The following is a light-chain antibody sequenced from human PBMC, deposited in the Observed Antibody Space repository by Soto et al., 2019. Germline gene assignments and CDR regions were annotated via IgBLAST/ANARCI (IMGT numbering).Light chain of an antibody. CDR2: GAS. Sequence: EIVMTQSPATLSVSPGERATLSCRASQSVSSNLAWYQQKPGQAPRLLIYGASTRATGIPARFSGSASGTEVTLTLSSLQSEDFAVYYCQPYNNWPPWTFGQGTKVDIK. J-gene: IGKJ1*01. CDR3: QPYNNWPPWT. V-gene: IGKV3-15*01. CDR1: QSVSSN.